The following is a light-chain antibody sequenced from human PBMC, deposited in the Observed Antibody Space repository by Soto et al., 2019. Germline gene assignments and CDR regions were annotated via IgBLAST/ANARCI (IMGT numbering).Light chain of an antibody. Sequence: EIVLTQSPGTLSLSPGERVTLSCRASQSVSGNYLAWYRQKAGQSPRLLIYGSSDRATGIPDRFSGSGSGTDFTLTISRVEPEDFAVYYCQQYGSSPPYTFGQGTKLEIK. CDR1: QSVSGNY. J-gene: IGKJ2*01. CDR3: QQYGSSPPYT. V-gene: IGKV3-20*01. CDR2: GSS.